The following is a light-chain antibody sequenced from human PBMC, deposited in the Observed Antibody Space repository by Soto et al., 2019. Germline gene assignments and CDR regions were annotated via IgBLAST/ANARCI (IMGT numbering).Light chain of an antibody. CDR2: EVS. J-gene: IGLJ2*01. CDR1: SSDVGSYNR. CDR3: SSYSSSNTLV. V-gene: IGLV2-18*02. Sequence: QSALTQPPSVSGSPGQSVTISCTGTSSDVGSYNRVSWYQQPPVTAPKLMIYEVSNRPSGVPDRFSGSKSGNTASLTISGLQAEDEDDYYCSSYSSSNTLVFGGGTKVTVL.